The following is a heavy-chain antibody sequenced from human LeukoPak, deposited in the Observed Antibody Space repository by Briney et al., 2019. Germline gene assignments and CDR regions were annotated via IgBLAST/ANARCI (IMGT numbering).Heavy chain of an antibody. V-gene: IGHV4-30-4*08. Sequence: SETLSLXCTVSGGSISSGDYYWSWSRQPPGKGLEWIGYIYYSGITYYNPSLKSRVTISVDTSKNQFSLKLSSVTAADTAVYYCARDVVHSSSSTTTHNWFDPWGQGTLVTVSS. CDR2: IYYSGIT. J-gene: IGHJ5*02. CDR3: ARDVVHSSSSTTTHNWFDP. D-gene: IGHD6-6*01. CDR1: GGSISSGDYY.